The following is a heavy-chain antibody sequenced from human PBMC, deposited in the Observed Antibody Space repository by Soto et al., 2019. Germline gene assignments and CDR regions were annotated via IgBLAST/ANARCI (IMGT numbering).Heavy chain of an antibody. D-gene: IGHD6-19*01. Sequence: QVQLQQSGPGLVRPSQTLSLTCVISGDSVSTKSVAWNWIRQSPSRGLEWLGRTYYRSKWYNDYAVSVKSRIXXSXDXXKNHFSLQLDSVTPEATAVYYCVREKITVAGFFDNWGQGTLVTVSS. CDR3: VREKITVAGFFDN. CDR1: GDSVSTKSVA. J-gene: IGHJ4*02. CDR2: TYYRSKWYN. V-gene: IGHV6-1*01.